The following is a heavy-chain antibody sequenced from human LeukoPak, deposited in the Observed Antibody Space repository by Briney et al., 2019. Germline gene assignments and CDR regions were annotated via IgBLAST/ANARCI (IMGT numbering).Heavy chain of an antibody. V-gene: IGHV4-59*08. D-gene: IGHD2-2*01. CDR1: GASVNEYY. J-gene: IGHJ4*02. CDR2: IYNGVTT. Sequence: PSETLSLTCVAFGASVNEYYWSWIRQPPGKALEWVGYIYNGVTTSYNPALRGRVTISADESTNQFSLRLTSMTAADTAMYYCVQSTGWPGLDFWGQGALVTVSS. CDR3: VQSTGWPGLDF.